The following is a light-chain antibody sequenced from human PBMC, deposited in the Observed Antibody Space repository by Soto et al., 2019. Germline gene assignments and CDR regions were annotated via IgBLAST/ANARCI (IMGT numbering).Light chain of an antibody. Sequence: EIVLTQSPGTLSLSPGEGATLSCRASQSVSSSYLAWYQQKPGQAPRLLIYGASSRATGIPDRFSGSGSGTDFTLTISRLEPEDFAVYYCQQYGSSPLGTFGQGTKVEIK. CDR2: GAS. CDR1: QSVSSSY. CDR3: QQYGSSPLGT. J-gene: IGKJ1*01. V-gene: IGKV3-20*01.